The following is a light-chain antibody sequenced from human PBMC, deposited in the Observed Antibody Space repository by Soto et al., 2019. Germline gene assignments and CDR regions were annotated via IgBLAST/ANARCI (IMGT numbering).Light chain of an antibody. V-gene: IGKV2-30*02. CDR1: QSLVHSNGNTY. CDR2: KGS. J-gene: IGKJ3*01. Sequence: DVVMTHSPLSLPVTLGQPASISCSSSQSLVHSNGNTYLSWYQQRPGQSPRRLMYKGSNRDSGVLDRCIGSGSATDFTLTISSMQHADDTAYYCYERYSSLWRTCGPGTKVDI. CDR3: YERYSSLWRT.